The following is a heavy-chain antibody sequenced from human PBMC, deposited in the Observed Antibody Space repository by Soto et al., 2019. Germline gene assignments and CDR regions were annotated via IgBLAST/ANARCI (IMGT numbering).Heavy chain of an antibody. CDR2: IQSGGPT. J-gene: IGHJ6*04. Sequence: EVHLVESGGGLVQPGGSLRLSCAASGFTVSSKYMSWVRQAPGKGLEWVSLIQSGGPTYYADSVKGRFTISRDTSENTLHLQMYSLRAEDTAVYYCARDDVLCDGGRCYGLPLDVWGKGTTVTVSS. CDR1: GFTVSSKY. CDR3: ARDDVLCDGGRCYGLPLDV. D-gene: IGHD2-15*01. V-gene: IGHV3-66*01.